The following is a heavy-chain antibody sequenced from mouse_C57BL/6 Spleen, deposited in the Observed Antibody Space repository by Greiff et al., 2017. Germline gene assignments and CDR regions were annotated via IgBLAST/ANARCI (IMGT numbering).Heavy chain of an antibody. CDR2: ISDGGSYT. Sequence: EVKVEESGGGLVKPGGSLKLSCAASGFTFSSYAMSWVRQTPEKRLEWVATISDGGSYTYYPDNVKGRFTLARDNAKNNLYLQMSHLEAEDTAMYYCARDPGGFAYWGQGTLVTVSA. V-gene: IGHV5-4*01. J-gene: IGHJ3*01. CDR1: GFTFSSYA. CDR3: ARDPGGFAY.